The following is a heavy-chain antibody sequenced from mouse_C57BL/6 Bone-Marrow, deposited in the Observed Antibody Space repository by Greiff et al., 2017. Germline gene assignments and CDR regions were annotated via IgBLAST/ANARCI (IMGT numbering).Heavy chain of an antibody. Sequence: VQLQQSGAELVKPGASVKISCKASGYAFSSYWMNWVKQRPGKGLEWIGQIYPGDGDTNYNGKFKGKATLTADKSASTAYMQLSSLTSEDSAVYFCARPTIVTPYYAMDDWGQGTSVTVSS. CDR1: GYAFSSYW. D-gene: IGHD2-5*01. CDR2: IYPGDGDT. J-gene: IGHJ4*01. V-gene: IGHV1-80*01. CDR3: ARPTIVTPYYAMDD.